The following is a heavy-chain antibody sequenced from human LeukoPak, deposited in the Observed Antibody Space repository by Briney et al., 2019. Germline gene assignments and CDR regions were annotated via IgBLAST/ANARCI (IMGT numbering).Heavy chain of an antibody. CDR1: GYSFTSYW. CDR2: IYPGDSDT. CDR3: ARSHCSSTSCDNWFDP. J-gene: IGHJ5*02. D-gene: IGHD2-2*01. Sequence: KYGESLKISCKGSGYSFTSYWIGWVRQMPGKGLEWMGIIYPGDSDTRYSPSFQGQVTISADKSISTAYLRWSSLKASDTAMYYCARSHCSSTSCDNWFDPWGQGTLVTVSS. V-gene: IGHV5-51*01.